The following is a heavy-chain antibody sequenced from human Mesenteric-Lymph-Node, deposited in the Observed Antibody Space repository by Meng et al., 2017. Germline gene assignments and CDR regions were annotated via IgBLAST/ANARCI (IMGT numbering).Heavy chain of an antibody. CDR2: INHSGST. Sequence: LKQGGSGRLKPSETRSLTGAGYGGSFSGYYWSWIRQPPGKGLEWIGEINHSGSTNYNPSLKSRVTISVDTSKNQFSLKLSSVTAADTAVYYCARRYGASAYNWFDPWGQGTLVTVSS. CDR3: ARRYGASAYNWFDP. V-gene: IGHV4-34*01. J-gene: IGHJ5*02. CDR1: GGSFSGYY. D-gene: IGHD4-17*01.